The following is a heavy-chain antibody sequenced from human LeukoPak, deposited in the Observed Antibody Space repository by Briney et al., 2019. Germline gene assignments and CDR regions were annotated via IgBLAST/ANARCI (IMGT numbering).Heavy chain of an antibody. J-gene: IGHJ4*02. Sequence: GGSLRLSCESSGFTFSRYSMHWVRQAPGKGLEWVAVISHDGTTKYNADSVEGRFTISRDNSRNTLYLQMNSLRPDDTAVYFCARGFLEWLLYGGADYWGQGTLVTVAS. CDR1: GFTFSRYS. D-gene: IGHD3-3*01. CDR2: ISHDGTTK. CDR3: ARGFLEWLLYGGADY. V-gene: IGHV3-30-3*01.